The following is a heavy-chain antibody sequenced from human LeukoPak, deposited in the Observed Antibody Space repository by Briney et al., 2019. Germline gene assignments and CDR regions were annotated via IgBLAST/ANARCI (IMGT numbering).Heavy chain of an antibody. Sequence: GGSLRLSCAASGFTFSSYEMNWVRQAPGKGLEWVSYISSSGSTIYYADSVKGRFTISRDNAKNSLYLQMNSLRAEDTAVYYCASGSDDSSGYSLDYWGQGTLVTVSS. CDR3: ASGSDDSSGYSLDY. J-gene: IGHJ4*02. D-gene: IGHD3-22*01. CDR2: ISSSGSTI. V-gene: IGHV3-48*03. CDR1: GFTFSSYE.